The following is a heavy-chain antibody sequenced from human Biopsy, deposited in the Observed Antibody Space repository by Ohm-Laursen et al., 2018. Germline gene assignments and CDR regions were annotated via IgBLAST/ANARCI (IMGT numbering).Heavy chain of an antibody. CDR1: GGPSSNYA. D-gene: IGHD3-3*01. CDR3: AADADGYYTEFDY. CDR2: IVPILGHL. J-gene: IGHJ4*02. V-gene: IGHV1-69*04. Sequence: GASVKVSCKASGGPSSNYAFSWVRQAPGQGLEWVGRIVPILGHLNYAQRFQGRVSITADKSTTYFYMELSRLTSGDTAVYYCAADADGYYTEFDYWGPGTLVTVSS.